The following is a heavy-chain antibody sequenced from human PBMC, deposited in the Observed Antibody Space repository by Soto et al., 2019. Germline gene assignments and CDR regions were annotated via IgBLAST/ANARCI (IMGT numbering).Heavy chain of an antibody. D-gene: IGHD3-10*01. CDR3: ARDYAPYGSGSYPDY. CDR2: IYYSGST. J-gene: IGHJ4*02. CDR1: GGSISSGDYY. Sequence: QVQLQESGPGLVKPSQTLSLTCTVSGGSISSGDYYWSWIRQPPGKGLEWIGYIYYSGSTYYNPSLKSRVTISVDTSKNQFSLKLSSVTAAHTAVYYCARDYAPYGSGSYPDYWGQGTLVTVSS. V-gene: IGHV4-30-4*01.